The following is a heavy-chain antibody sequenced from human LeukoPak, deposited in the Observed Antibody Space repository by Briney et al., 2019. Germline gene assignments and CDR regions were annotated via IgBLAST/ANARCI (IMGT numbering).Heavy chain of an antibody. CDR3: ARGGPGDFWSGYYYYCGMDV. Sequence: SETLSLTCTVSGGSISSYYWSWIRQPPGKGLEWIGYIYYSGSTNYNPSLKSRVTISVDTSKNQFSLKLSSVTAADTAVYYCARGGPGDFWSGYYYYCGMDVWGQGTTVTVSS. CDR2: IYYSGST. V-gene: IGHV4-59*01. CDR1: GGSISSYY. D-gene: IGHD3-3*01. J-gene: IGHJ6*02.